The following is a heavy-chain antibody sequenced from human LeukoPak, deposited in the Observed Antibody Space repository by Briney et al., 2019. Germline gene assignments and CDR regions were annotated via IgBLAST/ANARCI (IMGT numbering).Heavy chain of an antibody. V-gene: IGHV3-21*01. CDR3: ASVPTTRREVDY. J-gene: IGHJ4*02. CDR2: ISSSSSYI. CDR1: GFTFSSYS. D-gene: IGHD4-17*01. Sequence: GGSLRLSCAASGFTFSSYSMNWVRQAPGKGLEWVSSISSSSSYIYYADSVKGRFTISRDNAKNSLYLQMNSLRAEDTAVYYCASVPTTRREVDYWGQGTLVTVSS.